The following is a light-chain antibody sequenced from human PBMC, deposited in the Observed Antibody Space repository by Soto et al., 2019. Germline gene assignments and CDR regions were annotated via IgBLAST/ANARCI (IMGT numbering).Light chain of an antibody. CDR3: STYINSITFVI. Sequence: QSALTQPASVSGSPGQSITISCTGTSSDVGAYNYISWYQQHPGKAPKLMIYEVSNRPSGVSTRFSGSKSGNTASLTISGLQAEDEGEYYCSTYINSITFVIFGGGTKLTVL. CDR1: SSDVGAYNY. CDR2: EVS. V-gene: IGLV2-14*01. J-gene: IGLJ2*01.